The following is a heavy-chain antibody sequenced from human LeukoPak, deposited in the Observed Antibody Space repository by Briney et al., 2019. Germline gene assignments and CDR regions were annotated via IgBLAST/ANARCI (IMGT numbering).Heavy chain of an antibody. CDR1: GGSISSYY. CDR3: ARAWYDFNFDY. Sequence: SETLSLTCTVSGGSISSYYWSWIRQPPGKGLGWIGYIYYSGSTNYNPSLKSRVTISVDTSKNQFSLKLSSVTVADTAVYYCARAWYDFNFDYWGRGTLVTVSS. CDR2: IYYSGST. J-gene: IGHJ4*02. D-gene: IGHD3/OR15-3a*01. V-gene: IGHV4-59*01.